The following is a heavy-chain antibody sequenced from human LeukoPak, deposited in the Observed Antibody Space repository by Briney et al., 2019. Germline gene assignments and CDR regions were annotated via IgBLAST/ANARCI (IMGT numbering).Heavy chain of an antibody. D-gene: IGHD3-10*01. V-gene: IGHV3-7*01. J-gene: IGHJ4*02. CDR3: ATGRGLSN. CDR2: IKQDGSEQ. CDR1: GVTFSIFW. Sequence: GGSLRLSCAGSGVTFSIFWMTWVRQAPGQGLEWVANIKQDGSEQYHVDSVKGRFIVSRGNAKNSLFLQMNSLRADDTAVYYCATGRGLSNWGQGTLVTVSS.